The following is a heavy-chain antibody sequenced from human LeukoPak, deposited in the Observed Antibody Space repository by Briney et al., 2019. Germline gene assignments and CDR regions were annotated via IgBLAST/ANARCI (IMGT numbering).Heavy chain of an antibody. CDR3: ASQPAIVVEPDAITDYYYKAV. CDR2: ISSSSSAK. CDR1: GFTFSSYN. V-gene: IGHV3-48*04. J-gene: IGHJ6*03. Sequence: PGGSLRLSCAASGFTFSSYNLNWVRQAPGKGLEWVSFISSSSSAKYYAYSVRGLFTISRDNAKNSLYLPMNSLRAEDTAVYYCASQPAIVVEPDAITDYYYKAVWGKGTTVTVSS. D-gene: IGHD2-2*02.